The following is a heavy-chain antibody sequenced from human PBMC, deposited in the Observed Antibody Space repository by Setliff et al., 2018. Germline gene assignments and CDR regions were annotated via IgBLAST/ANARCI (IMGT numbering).Heavy chain of an antibody. V-gene: IGHV3-48*04. J-gene: IGHJ4*02. CDR2: ISSSNSGM. Sequence: PGGSLRLSCAAPGPTFSRCSMNWVRQAPGKGLEWISYISSSNSGMYYADSVKGRFTISRDNAKNSLYLQMNSLRAEDTAIYYCASPQAVGNYLGHWGQGTLVTVSS. D-gene: IGHD6-19*01. CDR1: GPTFSRCS. CDR3: ASPQAVGNYLGH.